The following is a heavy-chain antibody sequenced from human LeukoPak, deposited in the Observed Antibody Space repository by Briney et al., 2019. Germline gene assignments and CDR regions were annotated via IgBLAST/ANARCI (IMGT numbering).Heavy chain of an antibody. J-gene: IGHJ4*02. CDR3: AKPYSSGWYPFDS. CDR1: GLTFSSYA. CDR2: ISGSGGSI. Sequence: GGSLRLSCAASGLTFSSYAMSWVRQAPGKGLEWVSGISGSGGSIYYADSVKGRFTISRDNSKNTLYLQMNSLRAEDTAVYYCAKPYSSGWYPFDSWGQGTLVTVSS. D-gene: IGHD6-19*01. V-gene: IGHV3-23*01.